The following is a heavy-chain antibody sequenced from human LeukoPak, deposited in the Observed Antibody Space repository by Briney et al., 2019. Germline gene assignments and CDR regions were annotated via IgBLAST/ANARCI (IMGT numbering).Heavy chain of an antibody. D-gene: IGHD6-13*01. CDR1: GGSFSGYY. Sequence: SETLSLTCAVYGGSFSGYYWSWIRQPPWKGLEWIGEINHSGSTNYNPSLKSRVTISVDTSKNQFSLKLSSVTAADTAVYYCARGIFTLSSSWPVGYFQHWGQGTLVTVSS. CDR2: INHSGST. J-gene: IGHJ1*01. V-gene: IGHV4-34*01. CDR3: ARGIFTLSSSWPVGYFQH.